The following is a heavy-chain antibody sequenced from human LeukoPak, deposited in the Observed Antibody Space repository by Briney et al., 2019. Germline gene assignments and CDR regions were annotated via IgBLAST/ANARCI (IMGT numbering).Heavy chain of an antibody. V-gene: IGHV1-8*01. J-gene: IGHJ4*02. Sequence: ASVKVSCKASGYTFTSYDINWVRQATGQGLEWMGWMNPNSGNTGYAQKFQGRVTMTRNTSISTAYMELSSLRAEDTAVYYCASGSRFLEWSDSIDYWGQGTLVTVSS. CDR2: MNPNSGNT. CDR3: ASGSRFLEWSDSIDY. D-gene: IGHD3-3*01. CDR1: GYTFTSYD.